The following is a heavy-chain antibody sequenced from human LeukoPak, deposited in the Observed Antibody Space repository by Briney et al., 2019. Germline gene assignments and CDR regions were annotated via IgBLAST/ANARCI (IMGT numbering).Heavy chain of an antibody. V-gene: IGHV4-59*12. Sequence: SETLSLTCTVSGGSISNYYWSWIRQPPGKGLEWIGYIYYSGSTNYNPSLESRVTMSVDTSKNQFSLKLSSVTAADTAVYYCARWSAYYSPYWGQGTLVTVSS. CDR1: GGSISNYY. CDR3: ARWSAYYSPY. J-gene: IGHJ4*02. CDR2: IYYSGST. D-gene: IGHD3-3*01.